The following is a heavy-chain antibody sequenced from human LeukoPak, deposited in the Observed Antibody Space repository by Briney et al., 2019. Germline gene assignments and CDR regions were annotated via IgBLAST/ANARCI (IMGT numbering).Heavy chain of an antibody. J-gene: IGHJ5*02. CDR2: INPKSGGT. V-gene: IGHV1-2*02. Sequence: ASVKVSCKASGYTFTGYYMHWVRQAPGQGLEWMGWINPKSGGTNYAQKFQGRVTMTRDTSISTAYMELSRLRSDDTAVYYCARVRVSSQAKNWFDPWGQGTLVTVSS. D-gene: IGHD6-13*01. CDR3: ARVRVSSQAKNWFDP. CDR1: GYTFTGYY.